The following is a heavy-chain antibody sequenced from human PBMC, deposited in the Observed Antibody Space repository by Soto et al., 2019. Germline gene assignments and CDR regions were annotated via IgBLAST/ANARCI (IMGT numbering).Heavy chain of an antibody. J-gene: IGHJ6*02. CDR1: GFTFSSYS. V-gene: IGHV3-21*01. CDR3: AIVGRSYYYYGMDV. CDR2: ISSSSSYI. Sequence: GGSLRLSCAAPGFTFSSYSMNWVRQAPGKGLEWVSSISSSSSYIYYADSVKGRFTISRDNAKNSLYLQMNSLRAEDTAVYYSAIVGRSYYYYGMDVWGQGTPVTVS.